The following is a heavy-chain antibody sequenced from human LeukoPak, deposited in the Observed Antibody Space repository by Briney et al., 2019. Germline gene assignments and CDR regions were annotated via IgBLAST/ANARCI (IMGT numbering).Heavy chain of an antibody. CDR2: INPNSGGT. V-gene: IGHV1-2*02. Sequence: ASVQFSCKASGYTFTGYYMHWVRPAPGQGLEWMGWINPNSGGTNYAQKFQGRVTITRGTSISTAYMELSRLRSDDTAVYYCAKAMELWFGELGGSDGAFDIWGQGTMVTVSS. CDR1: GYTFTGYY. D-gene: IGHD3-10*01. J-gene: IGHJ3*02. CDR3: AKAMELWFGELGGSDGAFDI.